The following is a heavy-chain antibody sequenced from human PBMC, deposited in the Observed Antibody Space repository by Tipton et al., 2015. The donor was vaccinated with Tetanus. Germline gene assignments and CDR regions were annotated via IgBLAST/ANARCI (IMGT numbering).Heavy chain of an antibody. Sequence: TLSLTCDVSGGSISSGHSWNWIRQPPGEGLEWVGFTYHSGHTFYKSSLESRVTISVDRPKNQFSLKLSSVGAGDTAVYYCARSRRNDKTYWFDSWGQGISVTVSS. D-gene: IGHD5-24*01. V-gene: IGHV4-30-2*01. CDR2: TYHSGHT. J-gene: IGHJ5*01. CDR1: GGSISSGHS. CDR3: ARSRRNDKTYWFDS.